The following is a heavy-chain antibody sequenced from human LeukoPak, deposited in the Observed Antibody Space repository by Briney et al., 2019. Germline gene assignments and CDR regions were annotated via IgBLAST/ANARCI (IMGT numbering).Heavy chain of an antibody. Sequence: SETLSLTCTVSGGSISSYYWSWIRQPPGKGLEWIGYICYSGSTNYNPSLKSRVTISVDTSKNQFSLKLSSVTAADTAVYYCARASLVRFDYWGQGTLVTVSS. D-gene: IGHD6-13*01. CDR2: ICYSGST. CDR3: ARASLVRFDY. CDR1: GGSISSYY. J-gene: IGHJ4*02. V-gene: IGHV4-59*01.